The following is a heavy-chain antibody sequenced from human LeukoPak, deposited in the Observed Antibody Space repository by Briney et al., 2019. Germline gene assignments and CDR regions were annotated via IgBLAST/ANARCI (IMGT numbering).Heavy chain of an antibody. Sequence: ASVKVSCKASGYTFTGYGISWVRQAPGQGLEWMGWISAYNGNTNYAQKLQGRVTMTTDTSTSTAYMELSSLRSDDTAVYYCARDQGSSSWNYYYGMDVWGQGTTVTVSS. CDR3: ARDQGSSSWNYYYGMDV. J-gene: IGHJ6*02. D-gene: IGHD6-13*01. CDR1: GYTFTGYG. CDR2: ISAYNGNT. V-gene: IGHV1-18*01.